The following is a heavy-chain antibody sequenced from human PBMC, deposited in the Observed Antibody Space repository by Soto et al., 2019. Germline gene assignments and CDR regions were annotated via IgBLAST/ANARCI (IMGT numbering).Heavy chain of an antibody. V-gene: IGHV3-33*01. CDR2: IWYDGSNK. CDR3: AREDRDPGWFGETRNDAFDI. Sequence: QVQLVESGGGVVQPGRSLRLSCAASGFTFSSYGMHWVRQAPGKGLEWVAVIWYDGSNKYYADSVKGRFTISRDNSKNTLYLQMNSLRAEDTAVYYCAREDRDPGWFGETRNDAFDIWGQGTMVTVSS. CDR1: GFTFSSYG. D-gene: IGHD3-10*01. J-gene: IGHJ3*02.